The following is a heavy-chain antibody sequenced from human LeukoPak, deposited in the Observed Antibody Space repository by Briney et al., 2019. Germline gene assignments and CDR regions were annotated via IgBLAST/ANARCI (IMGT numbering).Heavy chain of an antibody. CDR2: ISYDGSNK. CDR3: ARDPYSNGWFDP. CDR1: GFTFSSYA. V-gene: IGHV3-30-3*01. Sequence: PGGSLRLSCAASGFTFSSYALHRVRQAPGKGLEWVALISYDGSNKYYADSVKGRFTISRDNSKNTLYLQMNSLRAEDTAVYYCARDPYSNGWFDPWGQGTLVTVSS. J-gene: IGHJ5*02. D-gene: IGHD4-11*01.